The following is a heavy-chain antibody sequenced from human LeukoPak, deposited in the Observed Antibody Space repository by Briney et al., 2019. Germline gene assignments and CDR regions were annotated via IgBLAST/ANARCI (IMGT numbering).Heavy chain of an antibody. Sequence: ASVKVSCKASGGTFSSYEISWVRQAPGQGLEWMGGIIPMFGTAKYAQKFQGRVTITADKSTSIAYMELSSLRSEDTAVYYCASGTTDIVVVPATLRNYYFDYWGQGTLVTVSS. J-gene: IGHJ4*02. D-gene: IGHD2-2*01. V-gene: IGHV1-69*06. CDR2: IIPMFGTA. CDR3: ASGTTDIVVVPATLRNYYFDY. CDR1: GGTFSSYE.